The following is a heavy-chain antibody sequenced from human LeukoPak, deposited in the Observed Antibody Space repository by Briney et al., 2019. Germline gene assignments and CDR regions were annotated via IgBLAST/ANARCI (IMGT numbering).Heavy chain of an antibody. CDR2: INPSGGST. D-gene: IGHD6-13*01. J-gene: IGHJ4*02. V-gene: IGHV1-46*01. CDR3: AGDTSSSRSVYYFDY. Sequence: ASVKVSCKASGYTFTSYYMHWVRQAPGQGLEWMGIINPSGGSTSYAQKFQGRVTMTRDMSTSTVYMELSSLRSEDTAVYYCAGDTSSSRSVYYFDYWGQGTLVTVSS. CDR1: GYTFTSYY.